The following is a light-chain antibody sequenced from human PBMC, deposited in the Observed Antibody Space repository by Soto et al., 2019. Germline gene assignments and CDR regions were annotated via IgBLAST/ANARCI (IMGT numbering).Light chain of an antibody. Sequence: DIEMTQSPSSLSASVGDRVTITCRASQTINNRLNWYQQKPGKAPSLLIYAASSLQSGLPSRLSGNGSGTDFTLTISSLQPEDFATYYCQQSYTTPRTFGQGTKVQVK. CDR1: QTINNR. V-gene: IGKV1-39*01. J-gene: IGKJ1*01. CDR2: AAS. CDR3: QQSYTTPRT.